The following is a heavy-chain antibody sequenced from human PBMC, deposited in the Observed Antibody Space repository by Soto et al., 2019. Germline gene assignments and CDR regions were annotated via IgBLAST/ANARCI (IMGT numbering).Heavy chain of an antibody. D-gene: IGHD3-10*01. CDR3: ARLVYDTRLNYMYFDF. Sequence: QVKLQESSPGLATPSGTLSLTCAVSGVSISSGHWWTWVRQSPQRGLEYIGEIFHDGTANYYPSFERRVAISVDTSKNQFSLKLTSVTAVDTAIYFSARLVYDTRLNYMYFDFWGQGTLVTVSS. CDR1: GVSISSGHW. CDR2: IFHDGTA. J-gene: IGHJ4*02. V-gene: IGHV4-4*02.